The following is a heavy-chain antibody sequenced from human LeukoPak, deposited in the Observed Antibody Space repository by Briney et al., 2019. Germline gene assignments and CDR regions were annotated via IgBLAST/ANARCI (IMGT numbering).Heavy chain of an antibody. V-gene: IGHV3-30*18. D-gene: IGHD7-27*01. CDR3: AKMGTKASPFNPDDY. CDR1: GFIFKDYG. CDR2: ISYDGTRQ. Sequence: GESLKLSFAASGFIFKDYGMHWVRQAPGRGLEWVAVISYDGTRQFYADSVKGRFTISRDNSNNTVFLQMNSLGAEDTAVYYCAKMGTKASPFNPDDYWGQGTLVTVSS. J-gene: IGHJ4*02.